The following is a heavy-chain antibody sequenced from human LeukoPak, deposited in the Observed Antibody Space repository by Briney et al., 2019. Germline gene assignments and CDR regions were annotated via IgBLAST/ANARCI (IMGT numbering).Heavy chain of an antibody. CDR1: GYSFTTYW. V-gene: IGHV5-10-1*04. CDR2: IDPSDSYT. D-gene: IGHD2-15*01. J-gene: IGHJ3*02. CDR3: ARPEYGYSRRSAFDI. Sequence: GESLKISCKGSGYSFTTYWITWVRQMPGKGLEWMGRIDPSDSYTNYSPSFQGQVTISADKSISTAYLQWSSLKASDTAMYYCARPEYGYSRRSAFDIWGQGTMVTVSS.